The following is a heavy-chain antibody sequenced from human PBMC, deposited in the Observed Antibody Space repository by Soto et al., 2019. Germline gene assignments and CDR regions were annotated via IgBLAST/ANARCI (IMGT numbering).Heavy chain of an antibody. CDR3: IRDFGEVGSTAAFDI. CDR1: GFTFSRFW. J-gene: IGHJ3*02. V-gene: IGHV3-74*01. CDR2: IHSDGSST. Sequence: LRLSCAASGFTFSRFWMHWVRQAPGKGLVWVAHIHSDGSSTSYADFVKGRFTISRDNAKNTVYLQMNSLRAEDTAMYYCIRDFGEVGSTAAFDIWGHGTMVTVSS. D-gene: IGHD1-26*01.